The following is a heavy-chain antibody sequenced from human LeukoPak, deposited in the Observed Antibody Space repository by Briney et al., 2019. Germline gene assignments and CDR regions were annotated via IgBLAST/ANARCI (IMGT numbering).Heavy chain of an antibody. D-gene: IGHD3-10*01. CDR1: GFTFSSYG. Sequence: GRSLRLSCAASGFTFSSYGMHWVRQAPGKGLEWVAVISYDGSNKYYADSVKGRFTISRDNSKNTLYLQMNSLRAEDTAVYYCARDLLVRGVIRYYFDYWGQGTLVTVSS. CDR2: ISYDGSNK. V-gene: IGHV3-30*03. J-gene: IGHJ4*02. CDR3: ARDLLVRGVIRYYFDY.